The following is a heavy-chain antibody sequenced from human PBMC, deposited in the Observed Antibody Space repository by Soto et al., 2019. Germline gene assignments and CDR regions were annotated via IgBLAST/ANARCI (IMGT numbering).Heavy chain of an antibody. J-gene: IGHJ6*02. V-gene: IGHV4-34*01. CDR2: FSDSGST. CDR1: GGSFSGNY. Sequence: QVQLQQWGAGLLKPSETLSLICAVYGGSFSGNYWSLIRQPPGKGLEWIGEFSDSGSTNYNPSLKSRVTISEDMSKSQFSLKLSSVTAADTAVYYCARGNFYYGLDVWGQGTTVTVSS. CDR3: ARGNFYYGLDV.